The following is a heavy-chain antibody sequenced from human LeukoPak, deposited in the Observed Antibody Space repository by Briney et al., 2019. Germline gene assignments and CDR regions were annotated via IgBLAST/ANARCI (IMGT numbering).Heavy chain of an antibody. Sequence: GGSLRLSCVASGFVFSRDNMNWVRRAPGKGLEWVAHISEAIYYADSVKGRFTISRDNAKNSLYLQMSNLRPEDTAMYYCVREVGRPKTFYFDSWGRGTPVTVSS. CDR2: ISEAI. J-gene: IGHJ4*02. D-gene: IGHD3-16*01. CDR1: GFVFSRDN. CDR3: VREVGRPKTFYFDS. V-gene: IGHV3-48*04.